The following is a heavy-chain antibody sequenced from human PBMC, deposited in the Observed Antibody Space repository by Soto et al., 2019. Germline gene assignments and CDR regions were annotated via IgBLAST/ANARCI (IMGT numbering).Heavy chain of an antibody. J-gene: IGHJ4*02. CDR3: ARVEDYGDYFDY. V-gene: IGHV4-61*01. CDR2: IYDTGTT. D-gene: IGHD4-17*01. Sequence: QVQLQESGPGLVKPSETLSLTCTVSGASVRSGSYYWSWVRHPPGRGLEWIGYIYDTGTTNYNPSLKSRVTMSVDTSKNQFSLKLNSLTAADTAVYYCARVEDYGDYFDYWGQGTLVTVSS. CDR1: GASVRSGSYY.